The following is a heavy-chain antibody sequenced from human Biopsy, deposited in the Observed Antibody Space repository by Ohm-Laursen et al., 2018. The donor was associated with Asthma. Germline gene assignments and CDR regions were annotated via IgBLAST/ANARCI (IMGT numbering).Heavy chain of an antibody. J-gene: IGHJ4*02. CDR3: ARHPYNFGGFDY. D-gene: IGHD5-24*01. CDR1: GYTFRSYG. Sequence: SVKVSCNASGYTFRSYGVSWVRQAPGQGLEWMGWISPFTGDTHFGQKFQGRVTMTTDTSTDTAYMELRGLRSDDTAVYYCARHPYNFGGFDYWGQGSLVLVSS. CDR2: ISPFTGDT. V-gene: IGHV1-18*04.